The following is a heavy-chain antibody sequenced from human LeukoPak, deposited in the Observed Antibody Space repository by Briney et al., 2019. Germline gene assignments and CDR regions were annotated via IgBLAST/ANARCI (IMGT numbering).Heavy chain of an antibody. V-gene: IGHV1-46*01. CDR2: INPSGGST. CDR3: AREVAHGSGSYYRPWGY. D-gene: IGHD3-10*01. J-gene: IGHJ4*02. CDR1: GYTFTSYY. Sequence: ASVKVSCKASGYTFTSYYMHWVRQAPGQGLEWMGIINPSGGSTSYAQKFQGRVTMTRDTSTSTVYMELSSLRSEDTAVYYCAREVAHGSGSYYRPWGYWGQGTLVTVSS.